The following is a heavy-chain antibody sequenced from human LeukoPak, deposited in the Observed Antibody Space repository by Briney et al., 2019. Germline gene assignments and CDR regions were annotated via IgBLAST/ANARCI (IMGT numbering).Heavy chain of an antibody. CDR3: ASTDVAYCGGDCYPPPDY. J-gene: IGHJ4*02. CDR2: ITVDGGDI. D-gene: IGHD2-21*02. CDR1: GFTFCDYY. V-gene: IGHV3-11*03. Sequence: GGSLRLSCATSGFTFCDYYMSSICQAPEGRVWSRSYITVDGGDINYAESVGRRFTVYRDNAKHSLYLQMNSLRSEDTAVYYCASTDVAYCGGDCYPPPDYWGQGTLVTVSS.